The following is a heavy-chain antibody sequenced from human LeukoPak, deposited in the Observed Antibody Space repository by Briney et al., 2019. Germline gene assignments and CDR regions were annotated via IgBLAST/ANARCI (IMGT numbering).Heavy chain of an antibody. CDR2: IYTSGST. CDR1: GGSISSYY. D-gene: IGHD2-2*01. J-gene: IGHJ5*02. Sequence: PSETLSLTSTVSGGSISSYYWSWIRQPAGKGLEWIGRIYTSGSTNYNPSLKSRVTMSVDTSKNQFSLKLSSVTAADTAVYYCARESRDIVVVPALRWFDPWGQGTLVTVSS. V-gene: IGHV4-4*07. CDR3: ARESRDIVVVPALRWFDP.